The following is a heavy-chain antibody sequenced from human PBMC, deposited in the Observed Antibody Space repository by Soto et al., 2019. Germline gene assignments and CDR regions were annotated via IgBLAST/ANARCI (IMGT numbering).Heavy chain of an antibody. CDR1: GGSISSGGYY. Sequence: SETLSLTCTVSGGSISSGGYYWSWIRQHPGKGLEWIGHIYYSGSTYYNPSLKSRVTISVDTSKNQFSLKLSSVTAADTAVYYCARDRFHKRAAMVTGQDYYYYYMDVWGKGTTVTVSS. D-gene: IGHD5-18*01. CDR3: ARDRFHKRAAMVTGQDYYYYYMDV. J-gene: IGHJ6*03. CDR2: IYYSGST. V-gene: IGHV4-31*03.